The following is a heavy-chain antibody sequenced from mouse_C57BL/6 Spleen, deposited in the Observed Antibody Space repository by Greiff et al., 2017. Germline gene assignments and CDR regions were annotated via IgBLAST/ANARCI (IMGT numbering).Heavy chain of an antibody. V-gene: IGHV1-15*01. Sequence: QVQLQQSGAELVRPGASVTLSCKASGYTFTDYEMHWVKQTPVHGLEWIGAIDPETGGPAYNQKFKGKAILTADKSSSTAYMELRSLTSEDSAVYYCTREAVGTGQAWFAYWGQGTLVTVSA. J-gene: IGHJ3*01. D-gene: IGHD1-1*02. CDR1: GYTFTDYE. CDR2: IDPETGGP. CDR3: TREAVGTGQAWFAY.